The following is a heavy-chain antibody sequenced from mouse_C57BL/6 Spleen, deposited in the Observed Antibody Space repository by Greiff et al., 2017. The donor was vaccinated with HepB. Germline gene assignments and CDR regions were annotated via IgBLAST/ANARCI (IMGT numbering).Heavy chain of an antibody. D-gene: IGHD1-1*01. CDR1: GYTFTSYW. J-gene: IGHJ4*01. V-gene: IGHV1-53*01. CDR3: ASDYGSSYLYYAMDY. CDR2: INPSNGGT. Sequence: QVQLQQPGPELVKPGASVKLSCKASGYTFTSYWMHWVKQRPGQGLEWIGNINPSNGGTNYNEKFKSKATLTVDKSSSTAYMQLSSLTSEDSAVYYCASDYGSSYLYYAMDYWGQGTSVTVSS.